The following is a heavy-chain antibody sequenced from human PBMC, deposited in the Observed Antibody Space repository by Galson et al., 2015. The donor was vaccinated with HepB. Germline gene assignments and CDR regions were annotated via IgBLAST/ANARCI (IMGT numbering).Heavy chain of an antibody. D-gene: IGHD6-19*01. CDR2: IRYDGSNK. Sequence: SLRLSCAASGFTFSSYGMHWVRQAPGKGLEWVAFIRYDGSNKYYADSVKGRFTISRDNSKNTLYLQMSSLRAEDTAVYYCAKSGWGGWTKMGYYLDYWGQGTLVTVSS. J-gene: IGHJ4*02. V-gene: IGHV3-30*02. CDR1: GFTFSSYG. CDR3: AKSGWGGWTKMGYYLDY.